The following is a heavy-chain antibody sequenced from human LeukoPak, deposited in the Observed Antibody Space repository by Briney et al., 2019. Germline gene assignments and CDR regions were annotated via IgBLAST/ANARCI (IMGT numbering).Heavy chain of an antibody. D-gene: IGHD2-15*01. CDR1: GYRFSSYW. CDR2: IYPGDSET. J-gene: IGHJ4*02. Sequence: GESLKISCKGSGYRFSSYWIGWVRQMPGKGLEWMGIIYPGDSETRYSPSFQGQVTISADRSISTAYLQWSSLKASDTAMYYCVRALGYCSSGSCYYYDYWGQGTLVTVSS. CDR3: VRALGYCSSGSCYYYDY. V-gene: IGHV5-51*01.